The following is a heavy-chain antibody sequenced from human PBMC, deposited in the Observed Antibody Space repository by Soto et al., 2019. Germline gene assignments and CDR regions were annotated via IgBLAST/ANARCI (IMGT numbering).Heavy chain of an antibody. CDR3: ARKGTSGWFFDY. V-gene: IGHV3-21*01. D-gene: IGHD6-19*01. CDR1: GFTFNTYS. CDR2: ISSSNSYI. Sequence: DVQLVESGGGLVKPVGSLRLSCVASGFTFNTYSMNWVRQAPGYGLEWVSSISSSNSYIYYADSLKGRFTISRDNAKHSLYLQMNSLSGEDTAVYFCARKGTSGWFFDYWGHGTLVTVSS. J-gene: IGHJ4*01.